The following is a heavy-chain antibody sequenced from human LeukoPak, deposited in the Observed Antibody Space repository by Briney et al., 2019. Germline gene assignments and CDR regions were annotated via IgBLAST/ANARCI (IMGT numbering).Heavy chain of an antibody. D-gene: IGHD6-13*01. CDR1: GFTFSSYW. CDR3: APPPIAATGN. J-gene: IGHJ4*02. CDR2: IRQDGSDK. V-gene: IGHV3-7*01. Sequence: GGSLRLYCAASGFTFSSYWMSWVRQAPGKGLEWVANIRQDGSDKNYVDSVEGRFTISRDNAKRSLYLQMNSLRAEDTAVYYCAPPPIAATGNWGQGTLVTVSS.